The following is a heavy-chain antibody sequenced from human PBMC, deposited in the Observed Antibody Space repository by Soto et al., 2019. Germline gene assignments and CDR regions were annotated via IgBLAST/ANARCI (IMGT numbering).Heavy chain of an antibody. Sequence: PGGSLRLSCAASGFTFSSYAMHWVRQAPGKGLEWVAVISYDGSNKYYADSVKGRFTISRDNSKNTLYLQMNSLRAEDTAVYYCARDQYSSSHGSWFDPWGQGTLVTAPQ. CDR2: ISYDGSNK. CDR3: ARDQYSSSHGSWFDP. V-gene: IGHV3-30-3*01. J-gene: IGHJ5*02. D-gene: IGHD6-13*01. CDR1: GFTFSSYA.